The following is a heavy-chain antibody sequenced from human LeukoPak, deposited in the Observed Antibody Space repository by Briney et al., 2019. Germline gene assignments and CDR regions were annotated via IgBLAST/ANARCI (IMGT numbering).Heavy chain of an antibody. Sequence: GASVKDSCKASGYTFTGYYLHWVRQPPGQGLAWMGCVNPNSGDTNIAQRFQGSVTMTRHTYLRTVYIDVSGHSSDETDVYLFARASGSYWWFDSWGQGTLVTVSS. J-gene: IGHJ5*01. CDR3: ARASGSYWWFDS. D-gene: IGHD1-26*01. V-gene: IGHV1-2*02. CDR1: GYTFTGYY. CDR2: VNPNSGDT.